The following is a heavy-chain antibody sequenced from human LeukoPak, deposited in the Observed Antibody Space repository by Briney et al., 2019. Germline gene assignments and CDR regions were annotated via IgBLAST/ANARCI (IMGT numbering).Heavy chain of an antibody. D-gene: IGHD3-22*01. Sequence: SGGSLRLSCAASGFTFSSYGMHWVRQAPGKGLEWVAVISYDGSNKYYADSVKGRFTISRDNSKNTLYLQMNSLRAEDTAVYYCAKDRGTMIVVVMVYWGQGTLVTVSS. V-gene: IGHV3-30*18. CDR1: GFTFSSYG. CDR3: AKDRGTMIVVVMVY. J-gene: IGHJ4*02. CDR2: ISYDGSNK.